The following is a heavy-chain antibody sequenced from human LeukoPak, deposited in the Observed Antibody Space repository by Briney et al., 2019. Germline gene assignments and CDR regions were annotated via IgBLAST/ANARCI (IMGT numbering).Heavy chain of an antibody. J-gene: IGHJ4*02. CDR1: GFTFSSYG. CDR3: ATSDYGGLDY. Sequence: PGGSLRLSCAASGFTFSSYGMSWVRQAPGKGLEWVSGISGSGGSTYYADSVKGRFTISRDNANNSLFLQMNSLRAEDTSVYYCATSDYGGLDYWGQGTLVTVSS. V-gene: IGHV3-23*01. CDR2: ISGSGGST. D-gene: IGHD4-23*01.